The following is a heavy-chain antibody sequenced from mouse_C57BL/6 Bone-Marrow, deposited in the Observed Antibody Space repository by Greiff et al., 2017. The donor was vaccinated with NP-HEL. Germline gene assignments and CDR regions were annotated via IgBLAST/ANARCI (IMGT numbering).Heavy chain of an antibody. V-gene: IGHV14-4*01. J-gene: IGHJ4*01. CDR2: IDPENGDT. CDR3: TTPCITTVAYYAMDY. D-gene: IGHD1-1*01. CDR1: GFNIKDDY. Sequence: VQLQQSGAELVRPGASVKLSCTASGFNIKDDYMHWVKQRPEQGLEWIGWIDPENGDTEYASKFQGKATITADPSSNTAYLQLSSLTSEDTAVYYCTTPCITTVAYYAMDYWGQGTSVTVSS.